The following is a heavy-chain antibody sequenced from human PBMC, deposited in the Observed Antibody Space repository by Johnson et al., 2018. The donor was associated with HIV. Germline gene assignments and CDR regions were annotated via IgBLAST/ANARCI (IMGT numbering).Heavy chain of an antibody. CDR2: ISWNSGSI. CDR3: ATYLSGSYLHAFDI. CDR1: GFTFDDYA. V-gene: IGHV3-9*01. Sequence: VQLVESGGGLVQPGRSLRLSCAASGFTFDDYAMHWVRQAPGKGLEWVSGISWNSGSIGYADSVKGRFTISTDHAKNSLYLQMNSLRAEDTALYYCATYLSGSYLHAFDILGQGTMVTVSS. D-gene: IGHD1-26*01. J-gene: IGHJ3*02.